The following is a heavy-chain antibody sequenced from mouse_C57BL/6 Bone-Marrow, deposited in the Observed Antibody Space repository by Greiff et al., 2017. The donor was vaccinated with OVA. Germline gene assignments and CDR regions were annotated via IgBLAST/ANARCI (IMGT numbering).Heavy chain of an antibody. Sequence: EVMLVESGGGLVQPGGSLKLSCAASGFTFSDYGMAWVRQAPRKGPEWVAFISNLAYSIYYADTVTGRFPISRENAKNTLYLEMSSLRSEDTAMYYCARGGYCLWYFDVWGTGTTVTVSS. V-gene: IGHV5-15*01. CDR3: ARGGYCLWYFDV. CDR1: GFTFSDYG. J-gene: IGHJ1*03. D-gene: IGHD3-1*01. CDR2: ISNLAYSI.